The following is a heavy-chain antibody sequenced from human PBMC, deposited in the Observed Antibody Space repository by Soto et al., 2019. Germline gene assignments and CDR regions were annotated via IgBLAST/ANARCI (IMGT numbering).Heavy chain of an antibody. V-gene: IGHV4-59*01. CDR2: IYYSGST. Sequence: SETLSLTCTVSGGSISSYYCSWIRQPPGKGLEWIGYIYYSGSTNYNPSLKSRVTISVDTSKNQFSLKLSSVTAADTAVYYCARDLRWYDILTGYLDDYYYYGMDVWGQGTTVTVS. D-gene: IGHD3-9*01. CDR1: GGSISSYY. CDR3: ARDLRWYDILTGYLDDYYYYGMDV. J-gene: IGHJ6*02.